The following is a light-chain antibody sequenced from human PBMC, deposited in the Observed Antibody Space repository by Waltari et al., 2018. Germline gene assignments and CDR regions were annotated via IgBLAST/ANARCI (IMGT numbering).Light chain of an antibody. J-gene: IGLJ2*01. V-gene: IGLV2-11*01. CDR1: SSDVGGYNY. CDR3: CSYAGPYALII. CDR2: DVT. Sequence: QSALTQPRSVSGSPGQSVTISCTGTSSDVGGYNYVSWYQQHPGNAPKLIIYDVTKRPSGVPDRVSGSKSGTTASLTISGLQAEDEADYYCCSYAGPYALIIFGGGTKLTVV.